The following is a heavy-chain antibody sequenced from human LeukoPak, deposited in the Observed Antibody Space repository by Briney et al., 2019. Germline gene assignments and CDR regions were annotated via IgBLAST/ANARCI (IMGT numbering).Heavy chain of an antibody. V-gene: IGHV2-5*02. CDR1: GFSLSTSGVG. CDR2: IYWDDDK. Sequence: SGPTLVNPTQTLTLTCTFSGFSLSTSGVGVGWIRQPPGKALEWLALIYWDDDKGYSPSLKSRLTITKDTSKNQVVLTMTNMDPVDTATYYCAHRLDDSSGYYYGDAFDIWGQGTMVTVSS. CDR3: AHRLDDSSGYYYGDAFDI. D-gene: IGHD3-22*01. J-gene: IGHJ3*02.